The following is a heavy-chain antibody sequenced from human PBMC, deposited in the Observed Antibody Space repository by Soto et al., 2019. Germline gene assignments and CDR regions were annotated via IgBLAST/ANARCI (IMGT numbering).Heavy chain of an antibody. CDR2: IYYSGSI. CDR1: GGSISSSSYY. D-gene: IGHD6-6*01. J-gene: IGHJ5*02. V-gene: IGHV4-39*01. CDR3: ARHKDSSLYNRFDP. Sequence: SETLSLTCTVSGGSISSSSYYWGWIRQPPGKGLEWIGSIYYSGSIYYNPSLKSRVTISVDTSKNQFSLKLSSVTAADTAVYYCARHKDSSLYNRFDPWGQGTLVTVSS.